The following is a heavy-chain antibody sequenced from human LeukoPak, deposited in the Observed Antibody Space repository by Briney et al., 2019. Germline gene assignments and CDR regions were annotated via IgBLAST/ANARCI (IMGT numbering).Heavy chain of an antibody. CDR1: GDSVSSDSAA. CDR2: TYYRSKWYN. D-gene: IGHD6-13*01. CDR3: ARTIGGAGTVGGFYY. Sequence: SQTLSLTCAISGDSVSSDSAAWNWIRQSPSRDLEWLGRTYYRSKWYNDYAVSVKSRITINPDTSKNQFSLQLNSVTPDDTAVYYCARTIGGAGTVGGFYYWGQGTLVTVSS. V-gene: IGHV6-1*01. J-gene: IGHJ4*02.